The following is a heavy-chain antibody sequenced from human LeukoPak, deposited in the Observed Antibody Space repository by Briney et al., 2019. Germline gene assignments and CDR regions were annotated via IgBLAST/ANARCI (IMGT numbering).Heavy chain of an antibody. CDR3: ASRRDSDYHYAYWFDP. J-gene: IGHJ5*02. CDR1: GFTFSSYA. Sequence: GGSLRLSCAASGFTFSSYAWSWVRQAPGKGLEWVSGISGSGGSTYYADPVKGRFTISRDNSTNKAYLQMNSLRAEDTAVYYCASRRDSDYHYAYWFDPWGQGTLVTVSS. V-gene: IGHV3-23*01. D-gene: IGHD5-12*01. CDR2: ISGSGGST.